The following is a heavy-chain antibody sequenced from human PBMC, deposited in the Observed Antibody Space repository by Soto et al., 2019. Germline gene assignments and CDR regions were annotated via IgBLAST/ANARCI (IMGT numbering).Heavy chain of an antibody. D-gene: IGHD6-6*01. CDR1: GGTFSSYA. V-gene: IGHV1-69*06. CDR2: IIPIFGTA. Sequence: QVQLVQSGAEVKKPGSSVKVSCKASGGTFSSYAISWVRQAPGQGLEWMGGIIPIFGTANYAQKFQGRVTITADKSTSTAYMELSSLRSEDTAVYYCARTGRRSTSKGQLGHYFDYWGQGTLVTVSS. CDR3: ARTGRRSTSKGQLGHYFDY. J-gene: IGHJ4*02.